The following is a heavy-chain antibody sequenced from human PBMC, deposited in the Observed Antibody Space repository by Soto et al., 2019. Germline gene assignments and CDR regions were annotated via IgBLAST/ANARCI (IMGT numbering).Heavy chain of an antibody. CDR2: IYDHANT. D-gene: IGHD2-21*02. Sequence: SETLSLTCTVSGASISSGYYYWLWVRQPPGMGRDWIVYIYDHANTYSNPSRNSRVTISLDTSEKQFSLRLNSVSAADTAIYYCVRGDSVVVTARFDSWGRGTLVTVSS. J-gene: IGHJ4*02. V-gene: IGHV4-30-4*01. CDR1: GASISSGYYY. CDR3: VRGDSVVVTARFDS.